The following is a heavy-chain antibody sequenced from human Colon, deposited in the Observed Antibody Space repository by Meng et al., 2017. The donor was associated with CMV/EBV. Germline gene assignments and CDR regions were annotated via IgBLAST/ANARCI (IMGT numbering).Heavy chain of an antibody. CDR2: ISWNSGSK. Sequence: GGSLRLSCAASGFTFDAYAMPWVRQAPGKGLEWVSGISWNSGSKGYAESVKGRFTISRDNAKNSLYLQMNSLRAEDTALYYCAKGLGYCSSTSCYQTVYYYYYGMDVWGQGTTVTVSS. V-gene: IGHV3-9*01. J-gene: IGHJ6*02. CDR3: AKGLGYCSSTSCYQTVYYYYYGMDV. D-gene: IGHD2-2*01. CDR1: GFTFDAYA.